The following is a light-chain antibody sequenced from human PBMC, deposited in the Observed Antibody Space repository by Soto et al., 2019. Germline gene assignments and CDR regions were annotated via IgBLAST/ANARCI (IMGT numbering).Light chain of an antibody. J-gene: IGKJ2*01. V-gene: IGKV3-11*01. Sequence: ETVLTQPPGTLSLFPGARATLPCRASQPLNSSLPWYKKKPGQTPRLIIYETSNRATGIPDRFSGGGSGTHFTLSISNLEPEDFAVYYCQQRATWPYTFGQGTKLEI. CDR2: ETS. CDR1: QPLNSS. CDR3: QQRATWPYT.